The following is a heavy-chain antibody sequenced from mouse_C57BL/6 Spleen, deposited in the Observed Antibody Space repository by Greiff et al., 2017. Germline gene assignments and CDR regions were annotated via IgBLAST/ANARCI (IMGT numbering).Heavy chain of an antibody. D-gene: IGHD1-1*01. CDR2: ISNGGGST. J-gene: IGHJ4*01. CDR1: GFTFSDYY. V-gene: IGHV5-12*01. Sequence: EVKLVESGGGLVQPGGSLKLSCAASGFTFSDYYMSWVRQTPEKRLEWVAYISNGGGSTYYPDTVTGRFTISRDNAKNTLYLQMSRLKSEDTAMYYCARRGLLRAMDYWGQGTSVTVSS. CDR3: ARRGLLRAMDY.